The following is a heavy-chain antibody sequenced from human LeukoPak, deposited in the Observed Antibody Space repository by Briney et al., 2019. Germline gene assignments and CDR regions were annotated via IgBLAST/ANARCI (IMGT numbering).Heavy chain of an antibody. V-gene: IGHV4-39*01. Sequence: SETLSLTCTVSGGSISSSSYYWGWIRQPPGKGLEWIGSIYYSGSTYYNPSLKSRVTISVDTSKNQFSLKLSSVTAADTAVYYCARHLAGMGNGGNFDYWGQGTLATVSS. J-gene: IGHJ4*02. CDR1: GGSISSSSYY. CDR3: ARHLAGMGNGGNFDY. CDR2: IYYSGST. D-gene: IGHD3-16*01.